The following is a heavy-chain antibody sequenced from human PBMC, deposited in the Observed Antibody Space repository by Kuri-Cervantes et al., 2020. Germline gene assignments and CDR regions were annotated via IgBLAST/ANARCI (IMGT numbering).Heavy chain of an antibody. CDR2: IYYSGST. CDR3: ARAPWLGATTPPDY. Sequence: SETLSLTCTVSGGSISSSSYYWGWIRQPPGKGLEWIGYIYYSGSTNYNPSLKSRVTISVDTSKNQFSLKLSSVTAADTAVYYCARAPWLGATTPPDYWGQGTLVTVSS. CDR1: GGSISSSSYY. V-gene: IGHV4-61*05. J-gene: IGHJ4*02. D-gene: IGHD1-26*01.